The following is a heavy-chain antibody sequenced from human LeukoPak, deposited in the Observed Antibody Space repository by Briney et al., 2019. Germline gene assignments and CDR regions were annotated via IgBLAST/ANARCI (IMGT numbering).Heavy chain of an antibody. Sequence: GGSLRLSCAASGFTFSSYAMSWVRQAPGKGLEWVSVISGSGGTTYYADSVKGRFTISRDNSKNTLYLQMNSLRAEDTAVYYCAKDKSSSWHFGFDIWGQGTMATVSS. CDR3: AKDKSSSWHFGFDI. D-gene: IGHD6-13*01. CDR2: ISGSGGTT. J-gene: IGHJ3*02. CDR1: GFTFSSYA. V-gene: IGHV3-23*01.